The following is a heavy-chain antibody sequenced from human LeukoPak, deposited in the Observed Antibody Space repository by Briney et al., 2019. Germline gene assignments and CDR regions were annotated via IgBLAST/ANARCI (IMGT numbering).Heavy chain of an antibody. J-gene: IGHJ5*02. CDR1: GFSISDGFY. V-gene: IGHV4-38-2*02. D-gene: IGHD4-17*01. CDR2: IFHSGTT. CDR3: ARGLPKHDYGDYGGTWFDP. Sequence: ASETLSLTCTVSGFSISDGFYWDWIRQTPGKGLEWIGSIFHSGTTYYNPSLKSRVTISVDTSKNQFSLKLSSVTAADTALYYCARGLPKHDYGDYGGTWFDPWGQGTLVTVSS.